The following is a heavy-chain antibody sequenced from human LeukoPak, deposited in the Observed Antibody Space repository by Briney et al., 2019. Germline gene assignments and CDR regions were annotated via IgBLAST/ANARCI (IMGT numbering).Heavy chain of an antibody. D-gene: IGHD4-17*01. CDR2: IESDGST. J-gene: IGHJ4*02. CDR1: GFTFSSYW. Sequence: PGGSLRLSCAASGFTFSSYWMHWVRQTPGKGLMWVSRIESDGSTIYADSVKDRFTISRDNSKNTVYMQMNSLRAEDTAVYYCVRANGPYGDYAFDYWGQGTLVTVSS. CDR3: VRANGPYGDYAFDY. V-gene: IGHV3-74*01.